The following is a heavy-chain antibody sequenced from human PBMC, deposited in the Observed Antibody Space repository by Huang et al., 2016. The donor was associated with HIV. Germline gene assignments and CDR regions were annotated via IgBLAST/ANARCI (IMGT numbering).Heavy chain of an antibody. D-gene: IGHD3-22*01. J-gene: IGHJ3*02. V-gene: IGHV4-34*01. CDR1: GGSFSGYY. CDR2: INHSGST. Sequence: QVQLQQWGAGLLKPSETLSLTCAVYGGSFSGYYWSWIRQPPGKGLEWIGEINHSGSTNYNPYLKSRVTKSVDTSKAQSSLKLNSVTAADTAVYYCARGRDYYDSSGREAFDIWGQGTMVTVSS. CDR3: ARGRDYYDSSGREAFDI.